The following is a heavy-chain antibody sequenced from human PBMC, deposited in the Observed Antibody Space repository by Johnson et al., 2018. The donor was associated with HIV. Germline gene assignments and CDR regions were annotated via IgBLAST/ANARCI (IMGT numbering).Heavy chain of an antibody. D-gene: IGHD3-22*01. CDR3: ARDPYTSGGYGAFDI. CDR2: IKPAGSGK. V-gene: IGHV3-7*03. J-gene: IGHJ3*02. Sequence: VQLVESGGGLIQPGGSLRLSCAASGFTFSSYGMHWVRQAPGKGLEWVANIKPAGSGKEDSVKGRFTISRDNAKDSLYLQMNSLRADDTAVYYCARDPYTSGGYGAFDIWGQGTVVTVSS. CDR1: GFTFSSYG.